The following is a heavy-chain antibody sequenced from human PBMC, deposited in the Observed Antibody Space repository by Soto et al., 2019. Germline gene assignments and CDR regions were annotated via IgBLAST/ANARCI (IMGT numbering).Heavy chain of an antibody. V-gene: IGHV4-34*01. CDR1: GGSFSGYY. CDR2: INHSGST. Sequence: SETLSLTCAVYGGSFSGYYWSWIRQPPGKGLEWIGEINHSGSTNYNPSLKSRVTISVDTSKNQFSLKLSSVTAADTAVYYCARGGGTVTHNGDIWGQGTMVTVSS. D-gene: IGHD4-17*01. J-gene: IGHJ3*02. CDR3: ARGGGTVTHNGDI.